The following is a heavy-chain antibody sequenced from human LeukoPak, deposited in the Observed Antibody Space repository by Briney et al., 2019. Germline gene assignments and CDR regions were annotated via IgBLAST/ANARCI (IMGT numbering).Heavy chain of an antibody. Sequence: PVGSAKVSCKTSGYSFTNYYMHWVRQAPGQGLEWMGIINPSGGSTNYAQKFQGRVTMTRDTSTSTVYMQLSSLRSEDTAVYYCARDQGLTGYFDYWGQGTLVTVSS. V-gene: IGHV1-46*01. J-gene: IGHJ4*02. CDR1: GYSFTNYY. CDR2: INPSGGST. CDR3: ARDQGLTGYFDY. D-gene: IGHD3-9*01.